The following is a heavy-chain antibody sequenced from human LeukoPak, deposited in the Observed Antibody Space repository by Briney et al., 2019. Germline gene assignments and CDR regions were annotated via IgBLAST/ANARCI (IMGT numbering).Heavy chain of an antibody. D-gene: IGHD2-2*01. J-gene: IGHJ4*02. CDR3: ARGPYRDSTSCQSFFDY. CDR2: IKQDGSEK. Sequence: GGSLRLSCAASGFTFSSYWITWVRQAPGKGLEWVANIKQDGSEKYYVDSVKGRFTISRDNAKNSVSVQMNSLRAEDTAVYYCARGPYRDSTSCQSFFDYWGQGALVTVSS. V-gene: IGHV3-7*01. CDR1: GFTFSSYW.